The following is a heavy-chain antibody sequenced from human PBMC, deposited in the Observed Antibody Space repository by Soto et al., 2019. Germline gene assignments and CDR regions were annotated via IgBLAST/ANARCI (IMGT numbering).Heavy chain of an antibody. CDR3: AREVIAVAGLFTSSVGYLPGHYGMDV. Sequence: SKTVAVSGAVYGGNVPTNIDAWNSIRQAPSRRLEWMPTTEYRSKWYNDYAVSVKSRITINPDTSKNQFSLQLNSVTPEDTAVYYCAREVIAVAGLFTSSVGYLPGHYGMDVWGQGTTVTVSS. CDR1: GGNVPTNIDA. J-gene: IGHJ6*01. V-gene: IGHV6-1*01. D-gene: IGHD6-19*01. CDR2: TEYRSKWYN.